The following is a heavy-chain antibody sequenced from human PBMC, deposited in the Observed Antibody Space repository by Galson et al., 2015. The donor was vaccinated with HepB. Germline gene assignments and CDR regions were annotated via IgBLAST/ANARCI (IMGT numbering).Heavy chain of an antibody. CDR2: IFPDDSDT. CDR3: ARLLQRADAFDV. D-gene: IGHD1-26*01. CDR1: GYNFAHSW. Sequence: QSGAEVKKPGEPLKISCTGSGYNFAHSWIGWVRQMPGNGLEYVGSIFPDDSDTRYSPSFQGQVTISVDKSISTAYLQWSSLEASHTAMFYCARLLQRADAFDVWGQGTMVTVSS. J-gene: IGHJ3*01. V-gene: IGHV5-51*03.